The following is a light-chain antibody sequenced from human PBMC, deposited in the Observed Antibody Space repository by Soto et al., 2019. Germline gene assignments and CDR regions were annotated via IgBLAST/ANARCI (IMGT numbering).Light chain of an antibody. V-gene: IGKV3-15*01. J-gene: IGKJ5*01. CDR3: QQYKLWPIT. CDR2: DSS. Sequence: EIVMTQFPGTLSVSPGERATLSCRASQSLTNKLAWYQHKPGQAPRLLMFDSSTRATGIPARFSGSGSGTEFTLTISSLQSEDFAVYYCQQYKLWPITFGQGTRLEVK. CDR1: QSLTNK.